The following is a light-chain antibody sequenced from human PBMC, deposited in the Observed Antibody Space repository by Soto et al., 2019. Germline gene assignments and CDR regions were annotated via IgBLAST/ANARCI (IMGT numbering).Light chain of an antibody. V-gene: IGKV3-20*01. CDR3: QQYGSSSYT. Sequence: EIVLTQSPGTLSLSPGERATLSCRASQSISSSYLAWYQQTPGQAPRLLIYAASSRATAIPDRFSGSGSGTDFSLTISRLEPEDFAVYYCQQYGSSSYTFGQGTQLEIK. CDR1: QSISSSY. J-gene: IGKJ2*01. CDR2: AAS.